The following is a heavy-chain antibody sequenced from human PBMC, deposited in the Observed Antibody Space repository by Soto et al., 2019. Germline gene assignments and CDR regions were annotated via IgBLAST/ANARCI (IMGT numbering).Heavy chain of an antibody. CDR1: GASISTYY. D-gene: IGHD1-1*01. Sequence: SETLSLTCTVCGASISTYYWSWIRQPPGKGLEWIGYIYYSGSANYNPSLKSRVTTSVDTPKNQFSLKLTSVTAADTTVYYCARVSPTWNYYFDSWGQGILVTVSS. CDR3: ARVSPTWNYYFDS. J-gene: IGHJ4*02. CDR2: IYYSGSA. V-gene: IGHV4-59*01.